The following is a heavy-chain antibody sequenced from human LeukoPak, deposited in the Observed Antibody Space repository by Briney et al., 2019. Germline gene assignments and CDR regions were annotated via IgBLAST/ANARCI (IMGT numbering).Heavy chain of an antibody. V-gene: IGHV3-23*01. CDR2: ISGSGGST. CDR3: ASLKMDSSSWRKTSIDY. D-gene: IGHD6-13*01. J-gene: IGHJ4*02. Sequence: GGSLRLSCAASGFTFSSYAMSWVRQAPGKGLEWVSGISGSGGSTYYADSLKGRFTISRDNSKNTLYLQMNSLRAEDTAVYYCASLKMDSSSWRKTSIDYWGQGTLVTVSS. CDR1: GFTFSSYA.